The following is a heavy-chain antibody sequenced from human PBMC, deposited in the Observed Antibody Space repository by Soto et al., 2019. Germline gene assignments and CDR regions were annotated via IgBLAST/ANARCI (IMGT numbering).Heavy chain of an antibody. CDR1: GYTFTGYY. Sequence: QVQLVQSGPEVGKPGASVKVSCKASGYTFTGYYLHWVRQAPGQGLEWMGYINPDSGRTRYAQKFQGTVTMTRDTSITTAYLELSSLKYDESAIFYCALSCSQTNIDVWGQGTTVIVSS. CDR2: INPDSGRT. D-gene: IGHD6-19*01. J-gene: IGHJ6*01. CDR3: ALSCSQTNIDV. V-gene: IGHV1-2*02.